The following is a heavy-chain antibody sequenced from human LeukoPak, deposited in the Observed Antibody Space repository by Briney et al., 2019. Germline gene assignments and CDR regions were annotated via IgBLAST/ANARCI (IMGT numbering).Heavy chain of an antibody. J-gene: IGHJ6*03. D-gene: IGHD1-7*01. V-gene: IGHV4-59*12. CDR2: IYYSGST. Sequence: SETLSLTCTVSGGSISSYYWSWIRQPPGKGLEWIGYIYYSGSTNYNPSLKSRVTMSVDTSKNQFSLKLSSVAAADTAVYYCARASITGTTGGYYMDVWGKGTTVTVSS. CDR1: GGSISSYY. CDR3: ARASITGTTGGYYMDV.